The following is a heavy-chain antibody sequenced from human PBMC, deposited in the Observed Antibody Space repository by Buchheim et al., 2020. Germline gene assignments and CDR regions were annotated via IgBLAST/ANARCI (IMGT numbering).Heavy chain of an antibody. CDR1: GFTFSSYS. D-gene: IGHD3-3*01. CDR2: ISYEGSNT. V-gene: IGHV3-30*14. CDR3: ASGHYDFWSTS. Sequence: QVQLVESGGRVVQPGRSLRLSCAASGFTFSSYSMQWVRQAPGKGLEWVAFISYEGSNTYYADSVKGRFTISRDNSKSTLHLQMNSLRAEDTAVYYCASGHYDFWSTSGGQGTT. J-gene: IGHJ6*02.